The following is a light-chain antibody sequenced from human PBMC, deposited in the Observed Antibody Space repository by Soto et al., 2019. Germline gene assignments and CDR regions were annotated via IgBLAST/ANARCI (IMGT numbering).Light chain of an antibody. CDR3: QQYASSVT. CDR1: QSFSSTF. J-gene: IGKJ1*01. V-gene: IGKV3-20*01. Sequence: EILLTQSLDSLSLSPGDRATLSCRASQSFSSTFFAWYQQKPGQAPRLLIYGASSRATGIPDRFSGSGSGTDFTLTISRLEPEDFAVYYCQQYASSVTFGQGTKVEIK. CDR2: GAS.